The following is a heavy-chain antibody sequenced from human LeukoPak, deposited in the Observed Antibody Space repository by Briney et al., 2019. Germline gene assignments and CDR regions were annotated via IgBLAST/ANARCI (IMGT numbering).Heavy chain of an antibody. CDR1: GFTFSSYG. D-gene: IGHD2-8*01. J-gene: IGHJ4*02. CDR3: AREMVGQWLTFYFDY. V-gene: IGHV3-33*01. CDR2: IWYDGSNK. Sequence: GGSLRLSCAASGFTFSSYGMHWVRQAPGKGLEWVAVIWYDGSNKYYADPVKGRFTISRDNSKNTLYLQMNSLRAEDTAVYYCAREMVGQWLTFYFDYWGQGTLVTVSS.